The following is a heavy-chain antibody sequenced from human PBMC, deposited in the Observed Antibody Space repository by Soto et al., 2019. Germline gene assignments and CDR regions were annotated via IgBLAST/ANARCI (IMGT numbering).Heavy chain of an antibody. CDR1: GFTYSTYT. D-gene: IGHD6-13*01. CDR3: ARDLGSSWYPEYFQH. J-gene: IGHJ1*01. Sequence: GGSLRLSCAASGFTYSTYTMHWVRQAPGKGLEWVAVISYDGNNKFYADSVKGRFTISRDNAKNSLYLQMNSLRAEDTAVYYCARDLGSSWYPEYFQHWGQGTLVTVSS. CDR2: ISYDGNNK. V-gene: IGHV3-30-3*01.